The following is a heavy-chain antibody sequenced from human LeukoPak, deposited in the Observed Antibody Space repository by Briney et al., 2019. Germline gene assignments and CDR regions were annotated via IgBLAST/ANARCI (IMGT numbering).Heavy chain of an antibody. CDR2: ISSNGGST. V-gene: IGHV3-64*01. Sequence: GGSLRLSCAASGFTFSSYGMHWVRQAPGKGLEYVSAISSNGGSTYYANSVKGRFTISRDNSKNTLYLQMGSLRAEDMAVYYCARDLLSGGSGDPARSEKYYYYMDVWGKGTTVTISS. CDR3: ARDLLSGGSGDPARSEKYYYYMDV. D-gene: IGHD3-10*01. CDR1: GFTFSSYG. J-gene: IGHJ6*03.